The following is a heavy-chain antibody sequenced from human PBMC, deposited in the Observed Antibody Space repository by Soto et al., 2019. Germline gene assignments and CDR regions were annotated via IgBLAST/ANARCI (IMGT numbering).Heavy chain of an antibody. Sequence: GGSLRLSCAASGFSFDTYSMNWVRQAPGKGLEWVSSISNGAVFIFYADSVKGRFTISRDNANNSLYLRMTNLRAEDTAVYFCARDYVRLGGYTYGPPYYYYGMDVWGQGTTVTVSS. J-gene: IGHJ6*02. D-gene: IGHD5-18*01. CDR1: GFSFDTYS. CDR3: ARDYVRLGGYTYGPPYYYYGMDV. CDR2: ISNGAVFI. V-gene: IGHV3-21*01.